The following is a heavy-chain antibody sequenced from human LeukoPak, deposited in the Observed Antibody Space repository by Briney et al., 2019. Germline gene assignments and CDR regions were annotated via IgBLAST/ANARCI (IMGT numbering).Heavy chain of an antibody. J-gene: IGHJ6*02. CDR3: AREGPYCYYGMDV. Sequence: GGSLRLSCAASGFTVSSNYMSWVRQAPGKGLEWVSVIYSGGSTYYADSVKGRFTISRDNSKNTLYLQMNSLRAEDTAVYYCAREGPYCYYGMDVWGQGTTVTVSS. CDR1: GFTVSSNY. CDR2: IYSGGST. V-gene: IGHV3-66*01.